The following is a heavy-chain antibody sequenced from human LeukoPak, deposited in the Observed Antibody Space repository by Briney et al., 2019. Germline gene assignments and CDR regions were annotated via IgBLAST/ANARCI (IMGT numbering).Heavy chain of an antibody. J-gene: IGHJ4*02. D-gene: IGHD3-22*01. Sequence: ASVKVSCKASGYTFTGYYMNWVRQAPGQGLEWMGWVNPNSGGTNYAQKFQGRVTMTRDKSISTAYMELSRPTYDDTAVYYCARAGAYYDSSGYHHFDSWGQGTLDTVSS. CDR3: ARAGAYYDSSGYHHFDS. CDR2: VNPNSGGT. V-gene: IGHV1-2*02. CDR1: GYTFTGYY.